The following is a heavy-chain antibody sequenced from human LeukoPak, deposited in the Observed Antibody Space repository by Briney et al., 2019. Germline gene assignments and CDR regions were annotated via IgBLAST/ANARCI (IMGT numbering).Heavy chain of an antibody. Sequence: GGSLRLSCAASGFTFSSYSMNWVRQAPGKGLEWVSSISSSSSYIYYADSVKCRFTISRDNAKNSLYLQMNSLRAEDTAVYYCARSTHYYYYYGMDVWGQGTTVTVSS. V-gene: IGHV3-21*01. CDR3: ARSTHYYYYYGMDV. J-gene: IGHJ6*02. CDR1: GFTFSSYS. CDR2: ISSSSSYI.